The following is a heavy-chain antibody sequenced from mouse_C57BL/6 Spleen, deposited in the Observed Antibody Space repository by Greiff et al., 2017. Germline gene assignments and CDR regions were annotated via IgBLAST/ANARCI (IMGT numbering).Heavy chain of an antibody. CDR2: IYPGSGST. Sequence: VQLVESGAELVKPGASVKMSCKASGYTFTSYWITWVKQRPGQGLEWIGDIYPGSGSTNYNEKFKSKATLTVDTSSSTAYMQLSSLTSEDSAVYYCALDSSGYDYWGQGTTLTVSS. D-gene: IGHD3-2*02. CDR1: GYTFTSYW. J-gene: IGHJ2*01. CDR3: ALDSSGYDY. V-gene: IGHV1-55*01.